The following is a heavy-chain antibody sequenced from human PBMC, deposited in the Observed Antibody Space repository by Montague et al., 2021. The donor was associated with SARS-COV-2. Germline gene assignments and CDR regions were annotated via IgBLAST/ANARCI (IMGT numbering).Heavy chain of an antibody. CDR3: ARAYCGGDCNYLYIWFDS. D-gene: IGHD2-21*01. V-gene: IGHV4-38-2*02. CDR1: GYSISSGYF. J-gene: IGHJ5*01. CDR2: IYHGGFT. Sequence: SETLSLTCSVSGYSISSGYFWGWIRQPPGKGLAWIGAIYHGGFTHYNPSRKSRLTMSLDTSKNQFSLRLSSVTAADTAIYYCARAYCGGDCNYLYIWFDSWGQGALVTVSS.